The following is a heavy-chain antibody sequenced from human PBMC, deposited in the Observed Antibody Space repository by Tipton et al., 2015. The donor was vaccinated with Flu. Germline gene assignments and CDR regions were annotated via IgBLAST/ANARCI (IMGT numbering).Heavy chain of an antibody. CDR2: IGSAGDT. CDR3: AKVIPEAVAGLDY. CDR1: GFTFSSYD. V-gene: IGHV3-13*01. D-gene: IGHD6-19*01. Sequence: SLRLSCAASGFTFSSYDMHWVRQVTGEGLEWVSAIGSAGDTYHLDSVKGRFTISRDNAKNSLYLQMNSLRAEDTAVYYCAKVIPEAVAGLDYWGQGTLVTVSS. J-gene: IGHJ4*02.